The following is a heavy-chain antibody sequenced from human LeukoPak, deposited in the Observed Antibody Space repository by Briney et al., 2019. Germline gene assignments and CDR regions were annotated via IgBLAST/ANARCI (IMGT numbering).Heavy chain of an antibody. Sequence: GGSLRLSCAASGFTFSNAWMSWVRQAPGKGLEWVVRIKIKTDGGTIEYGAPVKGRFTVSRDDSKNKLYLQMNTLETEDTGVYYCTRISGSSSGPFDYWGQGSLVTVSS. CDR3: TRISGSSSGPFDY. V-gene: IGHV3-15*01. CDR1: GFTFSNAW. J-gene: IGHJ4*02. CDR2: IKIKTDGGTI. D-gene: IGHD1-26*01.